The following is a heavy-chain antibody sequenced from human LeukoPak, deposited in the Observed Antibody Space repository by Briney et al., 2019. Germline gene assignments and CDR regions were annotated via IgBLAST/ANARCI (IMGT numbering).Heavy chain of an antibody. CDR3: AKDIGGITGTTTHFDH. Sequence: SGGSLRLSCAASGFTFSSYSMNWVRQAPGKGLEWVSGISWNSGSIGYADSVKGRFTISRDNAKNSLYLKMNSLRAEDTALYYCAKDIGGITGTTTHFDHWGQGTLVTVSS. V-gene: IGHV3-9*01. CDR2: ISWNSGSI. D-gene: IGHD1-20*01. J-gene: IGHJ4*02. CDR1: GFTFSSYS.